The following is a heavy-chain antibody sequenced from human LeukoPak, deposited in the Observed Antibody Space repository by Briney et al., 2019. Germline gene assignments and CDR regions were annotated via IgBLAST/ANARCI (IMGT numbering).Heavy chain of an antibody. CDR2: SSSSSSTI. V-gene: IGHV3-48*04. CDR1: GFSLSSYS. J-gene: IGHJ1*01. D-gene: IGHD3-22*01. CDR3: ARAYYDSSGYYPPEYFQH. Sequence: GGSLRLSCAASGFSLSSYSMNWVRQAPGKGLEWASYSSSSSSTIYYADSVKGRFTISRDNAKNSLYLQMNSLRAEDTAVYYCARAYYDSSGYYPPEYFQHWGQGTLVTVSS.